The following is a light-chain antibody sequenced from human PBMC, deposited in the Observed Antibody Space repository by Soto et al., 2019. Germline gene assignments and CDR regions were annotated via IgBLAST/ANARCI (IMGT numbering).Light chain of an antibody. CDR3: LQGTHWQIA. CDR2: KVS. J-gene: IGKJ5*01. CDR1: QILVHSDGIAY. V-gene: IGKV2-30*02. Sequence: DVAMTEAPLSLAVTLRHAASISFRSNQILVHSDGIAYFSWFQQRPGRSPRRLIYKVSNRDSGVQARFSGSGSGTDFALKIRRVEAEDVGVYYCLQGTHWQIAVGHGTRLEIK.